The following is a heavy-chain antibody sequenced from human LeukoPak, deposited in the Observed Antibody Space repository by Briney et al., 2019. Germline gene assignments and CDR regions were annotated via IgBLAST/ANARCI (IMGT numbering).Heavy chain of an antibody. D-gene: IGHD3-10*01. V-gene: IGHV4-31*03. CDR2: MSFSGHT. Sequence: PSQTLSLTCTVSGGSISSGGYYWNWIRQHPGEGLEWIGYMSFSGHTYYNPSLKSRLLISLDTSNNQFSLELSSVTAADTALHYCARDRHSTLSGWYFDLWGRGTLVTVSS. CDR1: GGSISSGGYY. J-gene: IGHJ2*01. CDR3: ARDRHSTLSGWYFDL.